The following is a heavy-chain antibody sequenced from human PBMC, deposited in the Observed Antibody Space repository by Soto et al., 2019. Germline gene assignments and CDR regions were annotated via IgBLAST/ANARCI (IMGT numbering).Heavy chain of an antibody. V-gene: IGHV4-59*01. CDR3: ARDTEEHVFDI. J-gene: IGHJ3*02. Sequence: SETLSLTCTVSGGSISSYYWSWIRQPPGKGLEWIGYIYYSGSTNYNPSLKSRVTISVDTSKNQFSLKLSSVTAADTAVYYCARDTEEHVFDIWGQGTMVTVSS. D-gene: IGHD2-8*02. CDR2: IYYSGST. CDR1: GGSISSYY.